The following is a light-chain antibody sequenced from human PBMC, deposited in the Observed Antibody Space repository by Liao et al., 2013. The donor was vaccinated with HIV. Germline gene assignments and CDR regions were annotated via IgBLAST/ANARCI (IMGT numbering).Light chain of an antibody. CDR2: QDA. J-gene: IGLJ1*01. Sequence: SYELTQPSSVSVSPGQTAIITCSGDKLGNKFVCWYQQKSGQSPVLVIDQDAKRPSGIPERFSGSNSGNTATLTISGTQAVDEADYYCQAWDSSTGVFGTGTKVTVL. CDR3: QAWDSSTGV. V-gene: IGLV3-1*01. CDR1: KLGNKF.